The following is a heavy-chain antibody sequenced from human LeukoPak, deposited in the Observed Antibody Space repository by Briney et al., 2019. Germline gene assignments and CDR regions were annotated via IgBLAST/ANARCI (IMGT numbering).Heavy chain of an antibody. D-gene: IGHD1-14*01. J-gene: IGHJ4*02. V-gene: IGHV3-21*01. Sequence: GGSLRLSCAASGFTFSSYSMNWVRQAPGKGLEWVSSISSSSSYIYYADSVKGRFTISRDNAKNSLFLLMNSLRVEDTSVYYCVRGDNRDYWGQGTLVTVSS. CDR1: GFTFSSYS. CDR2: ISSSSSYI. CDR3: VRGDNRDY.